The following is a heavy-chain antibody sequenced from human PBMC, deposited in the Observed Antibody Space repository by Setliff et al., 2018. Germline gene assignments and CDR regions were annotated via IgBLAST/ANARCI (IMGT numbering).Heavy chain of an antibody. V-gene: IGHV5-51*01. J-gene: IGHJ3*02. CDR2: IYPGDSDX. D-gene: IGHD3-3*01. Sequence: PGKSLKISCKGSGYSFTNYWIGWVRQMPGKGLEWMGIIYPGDSDXXYSPSFQGQVTISADKSISTAYLQWSSLKASDTAMYYCARQAIFGSDAFDIWGQGTMVTV. CDR1: GYSFTNYW. CDR3: ARQAIFGSDAFDI.